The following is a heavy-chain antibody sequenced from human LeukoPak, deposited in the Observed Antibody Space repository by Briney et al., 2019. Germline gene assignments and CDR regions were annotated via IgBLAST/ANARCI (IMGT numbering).Heavy chain of an antibody. D-gene: IGHD3-22*01. CDR1: GGSISSYY. J-gene: IGHJ3*02. CDR2: IYYSGST. CDR3: ARDYYDSRGEAFDI. Sequence: SETLSLTCTVSGGSISSYYWSWIRQPPGKGLEWIGYIYYSGSTNYNPSLKSRVTISVDTSKNQFSLKLSSVTAADTAVYYCARDYYDSRGEAFDIWGQGTMVTVSS. V-gene: IGHV4-59*01.